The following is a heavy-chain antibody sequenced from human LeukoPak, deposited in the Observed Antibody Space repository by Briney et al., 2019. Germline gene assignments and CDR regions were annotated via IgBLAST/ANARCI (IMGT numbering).Heavy chain of an antibody. D-gene: IGHD3-10*01. J-gene: IGHJ4*02. CDR3: AKDSILLWFGELLRMGSRYFDY. V-gene: IGHV3-30*02. Sequence: GGSLRLSCAASGFTFSSYGMHWVRQAPGKGLEWVAFIRYDGSNKYYADSVKGRFTISRDNSKNTLYLQMNSLRAEDTAVYYCAKDSILLWFGELLRMGSRYFDYWGQGTLVTVSS. CDR2: IRYDGSNK. CDR1: GFTFSSYG.